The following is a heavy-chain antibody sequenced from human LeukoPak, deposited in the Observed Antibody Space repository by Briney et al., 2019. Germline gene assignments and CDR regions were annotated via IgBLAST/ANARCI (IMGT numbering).Heavy chain of an antibody. Sequence: ASVKVSCKASGYTFTSYYMHWVRQAPGQGLECMGIINPSGGSTSYAQKFQGRVTMTRDTSTSTVYMELSSLRSEDTAVYYCARAPYCGGDCYYFEYWGQGTLVTVSS. V-gene: IGHV1-46*03. J-gene: IGHJ4*02. CDR3: ARAPYCGGDCYYFEY. D-gene: IGHD2-21*01. CDR1: GYTFTSYY. CDR2: INPSGGST.